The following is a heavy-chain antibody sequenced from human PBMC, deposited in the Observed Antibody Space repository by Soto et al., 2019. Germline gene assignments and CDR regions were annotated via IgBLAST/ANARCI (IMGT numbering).Heavy chain of an antibody. Sequence: GESLKISCKGSGYSFTSYWIGWVRQLPGKGLEWMGIIYPGDSDTRYSPSFQGQVTISADKSISTAYLQRSSLKASDTAMYYCAKRGYCSSTSCYSFGMDVWGQGTTVTVSS. CDR2: IYPGDSDT. CDR1: GYSFTSYW. V-gene: IGHV5-51*01. CDR3: AKRGYCSSTSCYSFGMDV. J-gene: IGHJ6*02. D-gene: IGHD2-2*02.